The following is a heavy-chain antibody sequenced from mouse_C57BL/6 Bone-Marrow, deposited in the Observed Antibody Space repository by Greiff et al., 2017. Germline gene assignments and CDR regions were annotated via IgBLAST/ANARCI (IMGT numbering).Heavy chain of an antibody. CDR1: GYTFTSYG. J-gene: IGHJ3*01. CDR2: IYPRSGNT. D-gene: IGHD2-2*01. V-gene: IGHV1-81*01. CDR3: ARRGGLWLRRTGFAY. Sequence: QVQLQQSGAELARPGASVKLSCKASGYTFTSYGISWVKQRTGQGLEWIGEIYPRSGNTYYNEKFKGKATLTADKSSSTAYMELRSLTSEDSAVYFCARRGGLWLRRTGFAYWGQGTLVTVSA.